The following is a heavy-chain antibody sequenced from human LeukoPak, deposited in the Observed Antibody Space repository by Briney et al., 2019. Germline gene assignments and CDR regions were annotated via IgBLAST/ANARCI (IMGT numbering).Heavy chain of an antibody. CDR2: ISSSSSYT. Sequence: GGSLRLSCAASGFTFSSYEMNWVRQAPGKGLEWVSYISSSSSYTNYADSVKGRFTISRDNAKNSLYLQMNSLRAEDTAVYYCARSSMLGMDVWGKGPRSPSPQ. CDR1: GFTFSSYE. V-gene: IGHV3-21*05. CDR3: ARSSMLGMDV. D-gene: IGHD2-8*01. J-gene: IGHJ6*01.